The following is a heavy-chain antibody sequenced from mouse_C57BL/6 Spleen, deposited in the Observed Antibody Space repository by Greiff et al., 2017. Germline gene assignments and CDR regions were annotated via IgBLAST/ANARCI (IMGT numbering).Heavy chain of an antibody. CDR1: GYSITSCYY. V-gene: IGHV3-6*01. Sequence: EVKLVESGPGLVKPSQSLSLTCSVTGYSITSCYYWNWIRKFPGNKLERMGYISYGGSNNYHPSLKNRISITTDTSKYQFFLKLNSGTTEDTATYDCSCYDYDGEDWGQGTTLTVSS. J-gene: IGHJ2*01. CDR3: SCYDYDGED. CDR2: ISYGGSN. D-gene: IGHD2-4*01.